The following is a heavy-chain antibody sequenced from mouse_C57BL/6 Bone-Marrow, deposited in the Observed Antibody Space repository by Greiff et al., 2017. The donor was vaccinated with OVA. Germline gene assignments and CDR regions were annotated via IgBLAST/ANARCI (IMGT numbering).Heavy chain of an antibody. CDR2: SRNKANDYTT. CDR3: ARDAEDYPIYYAMDY. CDR1: GFTFSDFY. J-gene: IGHJ4*01. D-gene: IGHD2-4*01. Sequence: EVKLVDSGGGLVQSGRSLRLSCATSGFTFSDFYMEWVRHAPGKGLEWIAASRNKANDYTTEYSASVKGRFIVSRDTSQSILYLQMNALRAEDTAMYYCARDAEDYPIYYAMDYWGQGTSVTVSS. V-gene: IGHV7-1*01.